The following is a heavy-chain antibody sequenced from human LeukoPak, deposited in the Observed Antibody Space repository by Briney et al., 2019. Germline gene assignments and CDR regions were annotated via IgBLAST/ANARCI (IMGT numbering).Heavy chain of an antibody. CDR2: IYTSGST. CDR3: ARGSLRNYYYYYMDV. J-gene: IGHJ6*03. D-gene: IGHD3-16*01. Sequence: SETLSLTCTVSGGSISSYYWSWIRQPAGKRLAWIGRIYTSGSTNYNPSLKSRVTISVDKSKNQFSLKLSSVTAADTAVYYCARGSLRNYYYYYMDVWGKGTTVTVSS. V-gene: IGHV4-4*07. CDR1: GGSISSYY.